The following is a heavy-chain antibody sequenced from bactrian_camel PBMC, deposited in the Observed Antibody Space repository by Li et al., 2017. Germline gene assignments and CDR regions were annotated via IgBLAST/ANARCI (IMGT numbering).Heavy chain of an antibody. CDR1: GFTYSSCS. J-gene: IGHJ6*01. V-gene: IGHV3S40*01. CDR2: INIFGDTT. D-gene: IGHD1*01. CDR3: TAALEIPGSTFAY. Sequence: DVQLVESGGGSVQAGGSLRLSCAASGFTYSSCSMGWYRQAPGKGLEWVSGINIFGDTTFYTDSVKGRFTISRDNTQNTVYLQLNSLKTEDTAMYYCTAALEIPGSTFAYWGQGTQVTVS.